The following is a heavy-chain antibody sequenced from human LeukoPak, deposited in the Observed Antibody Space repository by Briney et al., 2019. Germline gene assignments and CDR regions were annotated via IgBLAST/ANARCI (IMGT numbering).Heavy chain of an antibody. V-gene: IGHV1-46*01. CDR2: INPSGGST. CDR3: AREGRITMVLDP. D-gene: IGHD3-10*01. Sequence: ASVKVSCKASGYTFTSYYMHWVRQAPAQGLERMGIINPSGGSTSYAQKFQGRVTMTRYTATSTVYKELSSLRSEDTAVYYCAREGRITMVLDPWGEGTMVSVSS. CDR1: GYTFTSYY. J-gene: IGHJ5*02.